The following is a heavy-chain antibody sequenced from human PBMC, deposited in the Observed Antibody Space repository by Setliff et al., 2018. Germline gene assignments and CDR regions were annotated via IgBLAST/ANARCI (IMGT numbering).Heavy chain of an antibody. CDR1: GFTFSSYR. CDR2: INCDGSNT. Sequence: PGGSLRLSCAASGFTFSSYRMNWVRQAPGKGLVWVSHINCDGSNTNYADSVKGRFTISRDNAKNTLYLQMNSLRAEDTAVYYCAKPNEPRSPGYFDYWGQGTLVTVSS. V-gene: IGHV3-74*01. J-gene: IGHJ4*02. D-gene: IGHD1-1*01. CDR3: AKPNEPRSPGYFDY.